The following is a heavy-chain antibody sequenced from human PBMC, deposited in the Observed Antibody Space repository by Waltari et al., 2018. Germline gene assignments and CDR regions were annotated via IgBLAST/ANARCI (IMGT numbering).Heavy chain of an antibody. D-gene: IGHD2-15*01. CDR1: GGSISSGSYY. V-gene: IGHV4-61*09. CDR2: IYTSGST. Sequence: QVQLQESGPGLVKPSQTLSLTCTVSGGSISSGSYYWSWIRQPAGKGLEWIGYIYTSGSTNYNPSLKSRVTISVDTSKNQFSLKLSSVTAADTAVYYCAREVRWTMVVTDPRWDAFDIWGQGTMVTVSS. J-gene: IGHJ3*02. CDR3: AREVRWTMVVTDPRWDAFDI.